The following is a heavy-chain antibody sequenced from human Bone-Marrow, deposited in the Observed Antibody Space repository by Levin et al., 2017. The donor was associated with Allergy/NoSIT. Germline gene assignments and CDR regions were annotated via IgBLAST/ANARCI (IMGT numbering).Heavy chain of an antibody. V-gene: IGHV2-70*01. CDR1: GFSVRTTGMS. J-gene: IGHJ6*02. CDR2: IDSDGDT. CDR3: ARTVGTYYDYYFGMDV. Sequence: SGPTLVKPTQTLTLTCSVSGFSVRTTGMSVSWIRQPPGRALEWLALIDSDGDTYYSTSLKTRLSISKDTSKNQVVLTMTKMDPVDTGTYYCARTVGTYYDYYFGMDVWGQGTTVTVSS. D-gene: IGHD1-26*01.